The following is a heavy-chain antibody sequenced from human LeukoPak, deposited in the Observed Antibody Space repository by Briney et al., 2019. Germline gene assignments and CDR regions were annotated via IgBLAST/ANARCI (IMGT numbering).Heavy chain of an antibody. CDR1: GFTVSSNY. V-gene: IGHV3-66*01. CDR3: ARDILGLNGGY. J-gene: IGHJ4*02. Sequence: GGSLRLSYAACGFTVSSNYMSGVRQAPGKGLEWVSVIYSGGSTYYADSVTGRFTITRDNSKNTLYLQMNSLRAEDTAVYYCARDILGLNGGYWGQGTLVTVSS. D-gene: IGHD3-10*01. CDR2: IYSGGST.